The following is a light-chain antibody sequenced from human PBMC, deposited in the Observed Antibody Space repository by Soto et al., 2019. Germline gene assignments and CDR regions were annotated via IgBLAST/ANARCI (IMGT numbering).Light chain of an antibody. CDR1: QDISNY. V-gene: IGKV1-33*01. J-gene: IGKJ4*01. CDR2: DAS. CDR3: QQYDNLLLT. Sequence: DIQMTQSPSSLSASVGDRVTITCQASQDISNYLNWYHQKPGKAPELLIYDASNLKRGVPSRFSGSGSVTDVTFTISSLQPEDIGTYYCQQYDNLLLTFGGGTKVEIK.